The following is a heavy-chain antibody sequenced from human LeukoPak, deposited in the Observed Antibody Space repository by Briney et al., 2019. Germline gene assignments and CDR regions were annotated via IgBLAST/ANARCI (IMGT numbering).Heavy chain of an antibody. CDR3: ARDTLGEGEDANYAVYYDY. CDR2: ISAYNGNT. J-gene: IGHJ4*02. Sequence: ASVKVSCKASGYTFTSYGISWVRQAPGQGLEWMGWISAYNGNTNYAQKLQGRVTMTTDTSTSTAYMELRSLRADDTAVYYCARDTLGEGEDANYAVYYDYWGQGTVVTVSS. CDR1: GYTFTSYG. V-gene: IGHV1-18*01. D-gene: IGHD4/OR15-4a*01.